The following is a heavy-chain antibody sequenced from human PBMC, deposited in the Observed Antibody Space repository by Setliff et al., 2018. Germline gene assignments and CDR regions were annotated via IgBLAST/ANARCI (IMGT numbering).Heavy chain of an antibody. CDR3: ARRHIGVIIGYYFDY. Sequence: GESLTISCAASGFTFSNYWMSWVRQAPGKGLEWVANIKEDGSEKYYVDSVKGRYTISRDNAKNSLYLQMNSLRAEDTAVYYCARRHIGVIIGYYFDYWGQGTQVTVSS. CDR2: IKEDGSEK. J-gene: IGHJ4*02. CDR1: GFTFSNYW. D-gene: IGHD3-3*01. V-gene: IGHV3-7*03.